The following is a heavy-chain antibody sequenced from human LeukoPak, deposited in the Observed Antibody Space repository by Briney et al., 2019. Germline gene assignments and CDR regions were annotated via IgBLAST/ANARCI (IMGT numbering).Heavy chain of an antibody. CDR3: TTGITMVRGVIHLIDY. CDR1: GFTFSNYA. J-gene: IGHJ4*02. V-gene: IGHV3-15*01. Sequence: GGSLRLSCAASGFTFSNYAMSWVRQAPGKGLEWVGRIKSKTDGGTTDYAAPVKGRFTISRDDSKNTLYLQMNSPKTEDTAVYYCTTGITMVRGVIHLIDYWGQGTLVTVSS. CDR2: IKSKTDGGTT. D-gene: IGHD3-10*01.